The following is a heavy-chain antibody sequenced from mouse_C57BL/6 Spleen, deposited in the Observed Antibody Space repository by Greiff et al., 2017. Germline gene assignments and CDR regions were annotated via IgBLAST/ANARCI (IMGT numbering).Heavy chain of an antibody. D-gene: IGHD1-1*01. CDR3: APIYYYGCSPVAY. CDR2: ISPRAGST. CDR1: GYTFTSYD. J-gene: IGHJ3*01. Sequence: VQLQQSGPELVKPGASVKLSCKASGYTFTSYDINWVKQRPGQGIEWIGWISPRAGSTKYNETFKGKATLTVDTSSSTAYMELHSLTCEDSAVDCCAPIYYYGCSPVAYWGQGTLVTVAA. V-gene: IGHV1-85*01.